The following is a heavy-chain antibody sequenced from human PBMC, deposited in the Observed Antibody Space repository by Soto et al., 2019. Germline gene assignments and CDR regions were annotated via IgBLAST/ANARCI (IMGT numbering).Heavy chain of an antibody. CDR1: GGSISSSSYY. D-gene: IGHD6-19*01. J-gene: IGHJ4*02. CDR2: IYYSGST. Sequence: SETLSLTCTVSGGSISSSSYYWGWIRQPPGKGLEWIGSIYYSGSTYYNPSLKSRVTISVDTSKNQFSLKLSSVTAADTAVYYCASRPLYSSGWYPPPGWGQGTLVTVSS. CDR3: ASRPLYSSGWYPPPG. V-gene: IGHV4-39*01.